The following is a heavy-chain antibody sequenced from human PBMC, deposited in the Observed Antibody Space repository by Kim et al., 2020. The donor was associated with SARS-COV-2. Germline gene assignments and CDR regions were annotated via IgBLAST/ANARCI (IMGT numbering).Heavy chain of an antibody. J-gene: IGHJ4*01. CDR1: GFPFSDYA. D-gene: IGHD5-12*01. CDR3: APRRGYTGYDSGPRVY. CDR2: ISGTAAST. V-gene: IGHV3-23*01. Sequence: GGSLRLSCAASGFPFSDYAMSWVRQAPGKGLEWVSAISGTAASTYYADSVKGRFTISRDNSKRTLYLQMNSLRAEDTALYYCAPRRGYTGYDSGPRVYWGQGTLVTISS.